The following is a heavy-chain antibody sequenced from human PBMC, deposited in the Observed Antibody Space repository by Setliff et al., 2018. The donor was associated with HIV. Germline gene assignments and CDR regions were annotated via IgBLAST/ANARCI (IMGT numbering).Heavy chain of an antibody. V-gene: IGHV3-21*01. CDR2: ISSSSSFI. CDR1: GFAFNTYT. D-gene: IGHD4-4*01. Sequence: GESLKISCTASGFAFNTYTMNWVRQAPGKGLEWVSSISSSSSFIYYADSVRGRFTVSRDNAKNSLYLQMISLRVEDTAIYYCASFPTITASQDVFDIWGHGTMVTVSS. CDR3: ASFPTITASQDVFDI. J-gene: IGHJ3*02.